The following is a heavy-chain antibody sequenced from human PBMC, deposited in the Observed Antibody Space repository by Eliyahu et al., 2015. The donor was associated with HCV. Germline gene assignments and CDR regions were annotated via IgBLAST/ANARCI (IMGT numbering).Heavy chain of an antibody. Sequence: EVQLVESEGGLVKPGGSLRLSXAASGXXFGNAWLXWFXQAPGKGLEXVGRIKSKTDGGTTDYAAPVKGRFTISRDDSKNTLYLQMNSLKTEDTAVYYCTTGGLWFGECMDVWGQGTTVTVSS. D-gene: IGHD3-10*01. V-gene: IGHV3-15*01. CDR3: TTGGLWFGECMDV. CDR1: GXXFGNAW. CDR2: IKSKTDGGTT. J-gene: IGHJ6*02.